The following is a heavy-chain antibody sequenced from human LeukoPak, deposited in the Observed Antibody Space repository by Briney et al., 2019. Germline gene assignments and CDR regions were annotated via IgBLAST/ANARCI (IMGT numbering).Heavy chain of an antibody. CDR2: ISAYNGNT. J-gene: IGHJ4*02. D-gene: IGHD5-24*01. Sequence: ASVKVSCKASGYTFTSYGISWVRQAPGQGLEWMGWISAYNGNTNYAQKLQGRVTMTTDTSTSTAYMELRSLRSDDTAVYYCARRRRDGYNSKYYFDYWGQGTLVTVSS. CDR1: GYTFTSYG. V-gene: IGHV1-18*01. CDR3: ARRRRDGYNSKYYFDY.